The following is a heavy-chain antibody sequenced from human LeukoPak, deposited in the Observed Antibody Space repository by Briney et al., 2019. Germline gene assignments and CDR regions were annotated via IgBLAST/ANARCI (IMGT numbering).Heavy chain of an antibody. D-gene: IGHD2-15*01. V-gene: IGHV4-34*01. J-gene: IGHJ6*03. CDR2: INHSGST. CDR1: GGSFSGYY. CDR3: ASSRGGYYYMDV. Sequence: PSETLSLPCAVYGGSFSGYYWSWIRQPPGKGLEWIGEINHSGSTNYNPSLKSRVTISVDTSKNQFSLKLSSVTAADTAVYYCASSRGGYYYMDVWGKGTTVTVSS.